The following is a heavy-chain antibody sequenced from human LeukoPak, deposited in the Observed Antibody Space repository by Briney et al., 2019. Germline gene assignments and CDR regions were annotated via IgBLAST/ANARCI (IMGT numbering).Heavy chain of an antibody. CDR1: GGSISSRSYY. CDR2: ISDSGNT. V-gene: IGHV4-39*01. J-gene: IGHJ4*02. D-gene: IGHD3-16*01. Sequence: SETLSLTCTVCGGSISSRSYYCGWIRQPPGKGLEWIGKISDSGNTYYSPSLRSRVAISIDMSKNQFSLKLSSVTATDTAVYYCARGEKVLEYFDYWGQGTLVTVSS. CDR3: ARGEKVLEYFDY.